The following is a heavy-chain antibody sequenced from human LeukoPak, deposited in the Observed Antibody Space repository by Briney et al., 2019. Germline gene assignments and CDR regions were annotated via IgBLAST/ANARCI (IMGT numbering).Heavy chain of an antibody. Sequence: GGSLRLSCTSSGFTFSSYWTSWVRQAPGKGPEWVAHIKENGNEQYYADSVKGRFTISRDNAKKSLCLQMNSLRAEDTALYYCARGPGDFDASDIWGQGTMVTVSS. J-gene: IGHJ3*02. D-gene: IGHD1-14*01. CDR1: GFTFSSYW. CDR3: ARGPGDFDASDI. V-gene: IGHV3-7*01. CDR2: IKENGNEQ.